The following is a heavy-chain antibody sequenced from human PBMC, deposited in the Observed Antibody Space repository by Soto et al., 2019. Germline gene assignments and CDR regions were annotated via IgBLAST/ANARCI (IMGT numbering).Heavy chain of an antibody. D-gene: IGHD6-13*01. V-gene: IGHV4-61*01. Sequence: PSETLSLTCTVSGGSVSSGSYYWSWIRQPPGKGLEWIGYIYYSGSTNYNPSLKSRVTISVDTSKNQFSLKLSSVTAADTAVYYCAREEIAAAGYYYGMDVWGQGTMVTVSS. CDR2: IYYSGST. CDR1: GGSVSSGSYY. CDR3: AREEIAAAGYYYGMDV. J-gene: IGHJ6*02.